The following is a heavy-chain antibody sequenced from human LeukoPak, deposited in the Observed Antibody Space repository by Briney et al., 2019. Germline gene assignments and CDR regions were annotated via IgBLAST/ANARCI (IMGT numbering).Heavy chain of an antibody. CDR3: ARDRVTVTKGLDI. V-gene: IGHV4-59*11. CDR1: GDSFSSHY. Sequence: SETLSLTCAVSGDSFSSHYWTWIRQSPGTGLEWIGYISHIGRTNYNPSLKSRVTISIDTSKNQFSLKLRSVTAADTAVYYCARDRVTVTKGLDIWGQGTMVSVST. D-gene: IGHD4-17*01. CDR2: ISHIGRT. J-gene: IGHJ3*02.